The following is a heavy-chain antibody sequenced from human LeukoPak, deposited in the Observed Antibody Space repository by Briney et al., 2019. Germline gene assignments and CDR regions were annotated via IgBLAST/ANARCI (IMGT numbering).Heavy chain of an antibody. CDR1: GGSISSYY. D-gene: IGHD2-2*01. CDR3: ARFRIVVVPAANYQLRNWFDP. J-gene: IGHJ5*02. V-gene: IGHV4-59*01. CDR2: IYYSGST. Sequence: PSETLSLTCTVSGGSISSYYWSWIRQPPGKGLEWIGYIYYSGSTNYNPSLKSRVTISVDTSKNQFSLKLSSVTAADTAVYYCARFRIVVVPAANYQLRNWFDPWGQGTLVTVSS.